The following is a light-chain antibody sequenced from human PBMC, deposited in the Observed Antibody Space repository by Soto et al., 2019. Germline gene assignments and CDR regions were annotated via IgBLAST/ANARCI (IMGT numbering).Light chain of an antibody. CDR2: DAS. J-gene: IGKJ1*01. V-gene: IGKV3-15*01. CDR1: QSVSNK. Sequence: EIVMTQSPATLSASPGERATLSCRASQSVSNKLAWYQQKPGQAPRLLIYDASNSATNIPVRFSGIGSGTDFILTITSLPSEDFAVYYCQQYKNWPPWKFGQGTKVEIK. CDR3: QQYKNWPPWK.